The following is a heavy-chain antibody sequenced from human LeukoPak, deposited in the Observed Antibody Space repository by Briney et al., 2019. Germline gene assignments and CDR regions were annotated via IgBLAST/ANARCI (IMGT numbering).Heavy chain of an antibody. J-gene: IGHJ4*02. CDR3: ARGFYGSGSQFDY. CDR2: IFYDGST. CDR1: GGSISSSSYY. V-gene: IGHV4-39*07. Sequence: SETLSLTCSVSGGSISSSSYYWGWIRQPPGMGLEWIGNIFYDGSTYSNPSLKSRVTISVDMSKNQLSLKLSSVTAADTAVYYCARGFYGSGSQFDYWGQGTLVTVSS. D-gene: IGHD3-10*01.